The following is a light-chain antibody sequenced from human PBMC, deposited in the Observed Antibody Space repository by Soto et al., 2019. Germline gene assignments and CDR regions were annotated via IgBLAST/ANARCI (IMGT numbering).Light chain of an antibody. Sequence: DIQMTQSPPTLSASVGDRVTITCRASQSIRHYLAWYQQMPGKAPKLLIYGAYTLQSGVPSRFSGSGSGTEFTLTISSLQPDDFGTYFCQHHNSYSQTFGQGNKVEIK. J-gene: IGKJ1*01. V-gene: IGKV1-5*01. CDR3: QHHNSYSQT. CDR2: GAY. CDR1: QSIRHY.